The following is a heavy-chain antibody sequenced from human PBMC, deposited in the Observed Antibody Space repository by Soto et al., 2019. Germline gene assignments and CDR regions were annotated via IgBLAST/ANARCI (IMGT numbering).Heavy chain of an antibody. CDR3: ARASVEMATVLTQDAYDI. D-gene: IGHD5-12*01. CDR1: GGTFSSYA. J-gene: IGHJ3*02. V-gene: IGHV1-69*13. CDR2: IIPIFGTA. Sequence: GASVKVSCKASGGTFSSYAISWVRQAPGQGLEWMGGIIPIFGTANYAQKFQGRVTITADESTSTAYMELSSLRSEDTAVYYCARASVEMATVLTQDAYDIWGQGTMVTVSS.